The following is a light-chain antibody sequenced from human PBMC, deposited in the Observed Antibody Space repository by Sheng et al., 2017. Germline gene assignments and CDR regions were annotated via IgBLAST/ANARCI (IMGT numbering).Light chain of an antibody. J-gene: IGKJ4*01. Sequence: EVVMTQSPATLSVSPVERATLSCRASQSVSSNLAWYQQKPGQAPRFLIYGASTRAPGVPARFSGSGSGTEFTLTINSLQSEDFALYYCQQYNDWPLTFGGGTKVEI. CDR2: GAS. V-gene: IGKV3D-15*01. CDR3: QQYNDWPLT. CDR1: QSVSSN.